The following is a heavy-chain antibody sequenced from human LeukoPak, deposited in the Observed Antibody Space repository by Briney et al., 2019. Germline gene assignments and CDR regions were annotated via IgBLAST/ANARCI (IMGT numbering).Heavy chain of an antibody. CDR1: GFTFSSYG. CDR2: IRYDGSKK. CDR3: ARRNRRSGYYDY. Sequence: GGSLRLSCAASGFTFSSYGMNWVRQAPDKGLEWVAFIRYDGSKKYSADSVKGRFTISRDNSKNTLYLQMNSLRAEDTAVYYCARRNRRSGYYDYWGQGTLVTVSS. J-gene: IGHJ4*02. D-gene: IGHD3-3*01. V-gene: IGHV3-30*02.